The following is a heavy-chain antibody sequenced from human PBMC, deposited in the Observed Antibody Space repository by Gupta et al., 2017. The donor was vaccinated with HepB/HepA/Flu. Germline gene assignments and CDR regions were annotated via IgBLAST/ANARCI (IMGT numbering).Heavy chain of an antibody. D-gene: IGHD5-18*01. CDR1: GFTFSSYE. J-gene: IGHJ4*02. CDR2: ISMSGDTI. Sequence: EVQLVESGGGLVQPGGSRRLSCASSGFTFSSYEMNWVRQAPGKGLEWISYISMSGDTIYYAGSVKGRFTISRDNAKNSLFLQMDNLRAEDTAVYFCARVKYTAMVSPSDYWGQGTLVTVSS. V-gene: IGHV3-48*03. CDR3: ARVKYTAMVSPSDY.